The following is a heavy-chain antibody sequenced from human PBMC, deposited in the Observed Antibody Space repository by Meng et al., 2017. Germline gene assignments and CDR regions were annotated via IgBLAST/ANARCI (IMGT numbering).Heavy chain of an antibody. V-gene: IGHV1-69*05. CDR3: ARVLAAAGSDAFDI. CDR2: IIPIFGTA. D-gene: IGHD6-13*01. Sequence: SVKVSCKASGYTFTSYGISWVRQAPGQGLEWMGGIIPIFGTANYAQKFQGRVTITTDESTSTAYMELSSLRSEDTAVYYCARVLAAAGSDAFDIWGQGTMVTVSS. J-gene: IGHJ3*02. CDR1: GYTFTSYG.